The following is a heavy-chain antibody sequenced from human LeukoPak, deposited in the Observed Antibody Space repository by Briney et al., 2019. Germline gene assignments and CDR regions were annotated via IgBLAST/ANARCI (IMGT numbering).Heavy chain of an antibody. D-gene: IGHD2-2*01. V-gene: IGHV3-33*01. CDR2: IWYDGSNK. CDR1: GFTFSSYG. Sequence: PGGSLRLSCAASGFTFSSYGMHWVRQAPGKGLEWVAVIWYDGSNKYYADSVKGRFTISRDNSKNTLYLQMNSLRAEDTAVYYCARDRRDYIVVVPAAYMDVWGQGTTVTVSS. CDR3: ARDRRDYIVVVPAAYMDV. J-gene: IGHJ6*03.